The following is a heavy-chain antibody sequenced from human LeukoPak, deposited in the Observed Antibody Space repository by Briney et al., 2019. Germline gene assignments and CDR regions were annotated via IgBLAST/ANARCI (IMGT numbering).Heavy chain of an antibody. V-gene: IGHV1-18*01. CDR2: MSAYNGNT. CDR1: VYTVTIYG. J-gene: IGHJ4*02. D-gene: IGHD5-12*01. CDR3: ARPVATSDTLDY. Sequence: GASVTVSFTPSVYTVTIYGISWVRQAPGQGREGMGWMSAYNGNTNYAQKLQGRVTITTDRAKSKGYMEVRRRRDKDTAVYYCARPVATSDTLDYWGQGTLVTVSS.